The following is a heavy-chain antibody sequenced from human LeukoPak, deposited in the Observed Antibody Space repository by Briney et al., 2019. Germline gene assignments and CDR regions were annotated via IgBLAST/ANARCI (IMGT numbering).Heavy chain of an antibody. D-gene: IGHD3-22*01. CDR3: ARARVPYYYDSSGYFDY. CDR2: IYTSGST. J-gene: IGHJ4*02. Sequence: SETLSLTCTVSGGSISSSSYYWGWIRQPPGKGLEWIGRIYTSGSTNYNPSLKSRVTISVDTSKNQFSLKLSSVTAADTAVYYCARARVPYYYDSSGYFDYWGQGTLVTVSS. CDR1: GGSISSSSYY. V-gene: IGHV4-39*07.